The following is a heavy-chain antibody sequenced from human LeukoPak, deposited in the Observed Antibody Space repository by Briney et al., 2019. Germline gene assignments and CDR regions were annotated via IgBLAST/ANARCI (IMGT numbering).Heavy chain of an antibody. V-gene: IGHV1-18*01. D-gene: IGHD6-6*01. J-gene: IGHJ5*02. Sequence: ASVKVSCKASGYTFTSYVISWVRQAPGQGLEWMGWISAYNGKTNYAQKLQGRVTMTTDTSTSTAYMELRSLRSDDTAVYYCARCPIAARPHWFDPWGQGTLVTVSS. CDR1: GYTFTSYV. CDR3: ARCPIAARPHWFDP. CDR2: ISAYNGKT.